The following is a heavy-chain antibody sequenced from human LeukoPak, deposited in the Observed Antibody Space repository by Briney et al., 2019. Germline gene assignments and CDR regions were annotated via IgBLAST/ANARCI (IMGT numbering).Heavy chain of an antibody. D-gene: IGHD3-9*01. CDR3: ARQWATGPPAFDI. Sequence: GESLKISCKGSGYSFTNYWIGWVRQLPGKGLEWVGIIYPGDSDTRYSPSLQGQVTVSADKPISTAYLQWSSLKASDTAMYYCARQWATGPPAFDIWGQGTMVTVSS. J-gene: IGHJ3*02. CDR1: GYSFTNYW. CDR2: IYPGDSDT. V-gene: IGHV5-51*01.